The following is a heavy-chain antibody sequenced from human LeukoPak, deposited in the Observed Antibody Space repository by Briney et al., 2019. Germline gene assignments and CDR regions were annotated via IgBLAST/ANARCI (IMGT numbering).Heavy chain of an antibody. CDR2: IYSGGST. CDR1: GFTVSSNY. CDR3: AKSRHRGYSGDFDY. Sequence: GGSLRLSCAASGFTVSSNYMSWVRQAPGKGLEWVSVIYSGGSTYYADSVKGRFTISRDNSKNTLYLQMNSLRAEDTAVYYCAKSRHRGYSGDFDYWGQGTLVTVSS. D-gene: IGHD5-12*01. J-gene: IGHJ4*02. V-gene: IGHV3-53*01.